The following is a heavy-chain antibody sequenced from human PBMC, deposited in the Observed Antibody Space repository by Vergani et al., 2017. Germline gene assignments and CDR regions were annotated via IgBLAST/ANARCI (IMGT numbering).Heavy chain of an antibody. CDR3: ARDGYCSSTSCYGWFDP. D-gene: IGHD2-2*03. Sequence: QVQLVQSGAEVKKPGSSVKVSCKASGYTFTGYYMYWVRQAPGQGLEWMGWINPNSGGTNYAQKFQGRVTMTRDTSISTAYMELSRLRSDDTAVYYCARDGYCSSTSCYGWFDPWGQGTLVTVSS. CDR1: GYTFTGYY. CDR2: INPNSGGT. J-gene: IGHJ5*02. V-gene: IGHV1-2*02.